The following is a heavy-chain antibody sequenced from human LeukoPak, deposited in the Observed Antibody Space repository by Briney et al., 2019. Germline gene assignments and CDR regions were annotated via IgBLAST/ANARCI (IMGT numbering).Heavy chain of an antibody. Sequence: PGGSLRLSCAASGFTFSSYSMNWVRQAPGKGLEWVSYISSSSSTIYYADSVKGRFTISRDNAKNSLYLQMNSLRAEDTAVYYCARDFPDSSSRYWYFDLWGRGTLVTVSS. D-gene: IGHD6-13*01. CDR3: ARDFPDSSSRYWYFDL. CDR1: GFTFSSYS. J-gene: IGHJ2*01. CDR2: ISSSSSTI. V-gene: IGHV3-48*04.